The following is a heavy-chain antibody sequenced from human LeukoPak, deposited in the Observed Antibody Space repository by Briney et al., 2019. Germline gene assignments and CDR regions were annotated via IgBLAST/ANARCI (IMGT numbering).Heavy chain of an antibody. V-gene: IGHV3-53*01. CDR1: GFTGSNNY. CDR2: IHSSGAT. J-gene: IGHJ5*02. CDR3: TGFGDSNH. D-gene: IGHD4-17*01. Sequence: GGSLRLSCAASGFTGSNNYVSWVRQAPGMGLEWVSAIHSSGATCYADSVKGRFTISRDTSKNTLYLQISSLRVEDTAVYYCTGFGDSNHWGQGTLVTVSS.